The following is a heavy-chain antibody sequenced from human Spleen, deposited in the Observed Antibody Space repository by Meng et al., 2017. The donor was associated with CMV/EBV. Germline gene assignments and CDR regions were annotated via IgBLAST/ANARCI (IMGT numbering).Heavy chain of an antibody. J-gene: IGHJ6*02. Sequence: ASVKVSCKASGYTFTDYYIHWVRQAPGQGLEWMGWINPYRVDTNYAQNFQGRVTMTRDTSISTAYMELGRLRSDDTAVYYCARGAWLSPPGKIRGTPGSIRGYGMDVWGQGTTVTVSS. CDR1: GYTFTDYY. V-gene: IGHV1-2*02. CDR3: ARGAWLSPPGKIRGTPGSIRGYGMDV. CDR2: INPYRVDT. D-gene: IGHD3-22*01.